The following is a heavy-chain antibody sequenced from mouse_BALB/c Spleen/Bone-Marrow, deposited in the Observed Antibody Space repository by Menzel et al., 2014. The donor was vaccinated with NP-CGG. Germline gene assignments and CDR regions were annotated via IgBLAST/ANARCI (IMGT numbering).Heavy chain of an antibody. V-gene: IGHV5-12-2*01. Sequence: EVKLVESGGGLVHPGGSLKLSCAPSGFTFSSYSMSWARQTPEKSLEWVAYISNGGGSTYYPDTVKGRFTISRDNAKNPRYLQMSSLKSEDTAMYYCARQLGLRVDYWGQGSSVTVSS. J-gene: IGHJ4*01. D-gene: IGHD3-1*01. CDR1: GFTFSSYS. CDR3: ARQLGLRVDY. CDR2: ISNGGGST.